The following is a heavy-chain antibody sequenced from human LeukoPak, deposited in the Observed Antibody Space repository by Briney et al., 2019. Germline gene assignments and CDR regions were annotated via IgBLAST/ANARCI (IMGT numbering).Heavy chain of an antibody. Sequence: GGSLRLSCAASGFTFSSSAMSWVRQVPGKGLEWVSGISASGGSTSYADSVKGRFTISRDNSKNTLYLQMNSLRAEDTAVYYCARASGSEQWLVLYYYYYGMDVWGQGTTVTVSS. CDR3: ARASGSEQWLVLYYYYYGMDV. V-gene: IGHV3-23*01. CDR1: GFTFSSSA. D-gene: IGHD6-19*01. CDR2: ISASGGST. J-gene: IGHJ6*02.